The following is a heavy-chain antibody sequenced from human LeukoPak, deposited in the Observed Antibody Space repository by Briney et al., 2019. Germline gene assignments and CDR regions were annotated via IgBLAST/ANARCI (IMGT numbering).Heavy chain of an antibody. J-gene: IGHJ4*02. V-gene: IGHV4-39*01. CDR2: MYYSGST. CDR3: ARRLGGVTTGLDY. Sequence: SETLSLTCTVSGGSISSTNYYWGWIRQPPGKGLEWIVSMYYSGSTYYNPSLQNRVTISVDTSKNQFSLKLSSVTAADTAVYYCARRLGGVTTGLDYWGQGTLVTVSS. D-gene: IGHD4-17*01. CDR1: GGSISSTNYY.